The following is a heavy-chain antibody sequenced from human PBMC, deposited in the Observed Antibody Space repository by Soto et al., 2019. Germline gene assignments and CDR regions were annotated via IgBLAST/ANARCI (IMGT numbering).Heavy chain of an antibody. CDR1: GGSVNYLY. J-gene: IGHJ6*02. D-gene: IGHD2-21*02. V-gene: IGHV4-59*08. Sequence: SETLSLTCTVSGGSVNYLYWSWIRQPPGKGLEWIGYIYYTGITLYNPSLKSRVTMSIDTSKNQFSLNLSSVTAADTAMYYCARHPAIAKFENGLNVWGQGTTVTV. CDR3: ARHPAIAKFENGLNV. CDR2: IYYTGIT.